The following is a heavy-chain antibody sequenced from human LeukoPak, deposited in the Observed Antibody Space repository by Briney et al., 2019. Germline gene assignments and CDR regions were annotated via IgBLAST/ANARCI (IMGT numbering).Heavy chain of an antibody. V-gene: IGHV4-4*07. J-gene: IGHJ5*02. Sequence: PSETLSLTCTVSGGSMSSYYWSFIRQSAGTGLEWLGRIHTSGTTWYNPSLKSRVTISVDTSKNQFSLKLSSVTAADTAVYYCARGCSAGTPHNWFDPWGQGTLVTVSS. CDR1: GGSMSSYY. CDR2: IHTSGTT. D-gene: IGHD6-13*01. CDR3: ARGCSAGTPHNWFDP.